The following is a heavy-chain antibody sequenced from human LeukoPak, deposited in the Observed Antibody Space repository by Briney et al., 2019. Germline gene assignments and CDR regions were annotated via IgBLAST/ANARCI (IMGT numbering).Heavy chain of an antibody. D-gene: IGHD6-6*01. CDR1: GGSFSGYY. CDR2: INHSGST. CDR3: ARVEQLVIGPAFDY. J-gene: IGHJ4*02. Sequence: SETLSLTCAVYGGSFSGYYRSWIRQPPGKGLEWIGEINHSGSTNYNPSLKSRVTISVDTSKNQFSLKLNSVTAADTAVYYCARVEQLVIGPAFDYWGQRTLVTVSS. V-gene: IGHV4-34*01.